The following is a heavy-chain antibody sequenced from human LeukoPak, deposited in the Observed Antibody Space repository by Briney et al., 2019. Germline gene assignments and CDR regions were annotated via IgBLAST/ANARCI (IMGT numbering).Heavy chain of an antibody. V-gene: IGHV3-74*01. CDR2: INSDGSST. Sequence: GGSLRLSCAASGFTFSSYWMHWVRQAPGKGMVWVSRINSDGSSTSYGDSVKGRFTISRDNAKNTLYLQMNSLRAEDTAVYYCARVRTNYYDSRDAFDIWGQGTMVTVSS. J-gene: IGHJ3*02. CDR3: ARVRTNYYDSRDAFDI. D-gene: IGHD3-22*01. CDR1: GFTFSSYW.